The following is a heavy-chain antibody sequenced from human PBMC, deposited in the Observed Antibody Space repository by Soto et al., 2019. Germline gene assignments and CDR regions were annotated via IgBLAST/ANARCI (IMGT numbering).Heavy chain of an antibody. Sequence: PGGSLRLSCAASGFAFSNYEMNWVRQAPGKGLEWVSYISLSGSTIYYADSVKGRFTISRDDAKDSLYLEMDSLRADDTAVYYCAREYFSASPTLFDYWGQGTLVTVSS. CDR3: AREYFSASPTLFDY. V-gene: IGHV3-48*03. J-gene: IGHJ4*02. CDR2: ISLSGSTI. D-gene: IGHD2-15*01. CDR1: GFAFSNYE.